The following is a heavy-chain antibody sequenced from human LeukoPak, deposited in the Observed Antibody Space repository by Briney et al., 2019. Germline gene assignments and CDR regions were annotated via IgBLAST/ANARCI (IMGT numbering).Heavy chain of an antibody. J-gene: IGHJ5*02. CDR2: IIPVFGTE. V-gene: IGHV1-69*05. Sequence: SLKVSCKASGGTFSSYTISWVRQAPGQGLEWVGQIIPVFGTENSAPKFQSRGTITTHESPSTAYMELSSLRSEGTAVYYCARDNWNGGFDPWGQRTLVTVS. CDR3: ARDNWNGGFDP. D-gene: IGHD1-20*01. CDR1: GGTFSSYT.